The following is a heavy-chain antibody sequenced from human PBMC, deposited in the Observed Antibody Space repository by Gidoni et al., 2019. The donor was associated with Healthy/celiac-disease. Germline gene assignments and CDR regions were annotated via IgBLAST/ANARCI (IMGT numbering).Heavy chain of an antibody. CDR1: GSIFSTSV. CDR3: AKEIPDYGDYVFDY. D-gene: IGHD4-17*01. J-gene: IGHJ4*02. V-gene: IGHV3-23*01. CDR2: IGGNGYNT. Sequence: EVQLLESGGGLVQPGGSLRLSCAASGSIFSTSVMSWVRQAPGKGLEWVSVIGGNGYNTHYADAVKGRFTISRDNSKNTLYLHMSGLRGDDTAKYFCAKEIPDYGDYVFDYWGQGTVVTVSS.